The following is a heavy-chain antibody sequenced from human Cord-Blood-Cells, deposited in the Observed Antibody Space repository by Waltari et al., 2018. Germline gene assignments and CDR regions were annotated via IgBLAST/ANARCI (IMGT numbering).Heavy chain of an antibody. CDR3: ARPLNYYDSSGYYYY. CDR2: NYYRGST. Sequence: QLQLQESGPGLVQPSETLSLTCTVSGGSISSSSYSWGWIRQPPGKGLEWIGSNYYRGSTYYNPSLKSRVTISVDTSKNQFSLKLSSVTAADTAVYYCARPLNYYDSSGYYYYWGQGTLVTVSS. V-gene: IGHV4-39*01. D-gene: IGHD3-22*01. CDR1: GGSISSSSYS. J-gene: IGHJ4*02.